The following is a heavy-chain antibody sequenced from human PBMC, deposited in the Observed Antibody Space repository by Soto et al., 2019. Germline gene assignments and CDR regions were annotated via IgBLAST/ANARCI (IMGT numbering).Heavy chain of an antibody. V-gene: IGHV1-2*04. CDR3: ARVWRDGGYVSGVKDY. J-gene: IGHJ4*02. D-gene: IGHD5-12*01. Sequence: QVQLVQSGAEVKKPGASVKVSCKASGYTFTGYYMHWVRQAPGQGLEWMGWINPNSGGTNYAQKFQGWVTMDRDTSISTAYMELGRLRSDDTAVYYCARVWRDGGYVSGVKDYWGQGTLVTVSS. CDR1: GYTFTGYY. CDR2: INPNSGGT.